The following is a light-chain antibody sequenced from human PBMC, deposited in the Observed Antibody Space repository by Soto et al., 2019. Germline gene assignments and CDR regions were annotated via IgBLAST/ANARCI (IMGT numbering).Light chain of an antibody. CDR3: AAWDDSLNRRV. V-gene: IGLV1-44*01. Sequence: QSVLTQPPSASGTPGQRVTISCSGSSSNIGSYPVNWYQQLPGTAPKLLIYSTNQRPSGVPDRFSGSKSGTSASLAISGLQSGDEADYYCAAWDDSLNRRVFGGGTKLTVL. CDR1: SSNIGSYP. CDR2: STN. J-gene: IGLJ3*02.